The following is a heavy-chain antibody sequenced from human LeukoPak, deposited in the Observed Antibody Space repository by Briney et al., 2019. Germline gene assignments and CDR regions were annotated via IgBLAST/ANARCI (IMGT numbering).Heavy chain of an antibody. CDR1: GYTFSGHY. Sequence: ASVKVSSKASGYTFSGHYMHWVRQAPGQGLEWMGWINPNNGDTKYGQKFQGRVTMTRDTSISTAYMELSSLRSDDTALYYCAREPTYCGGDCKSFDYWGQGTLVTGSS. CDR3: AREPTYCGGDCKSFDY. J-gene: IGHJ4*02. V-gene: IGHV1-2*02. CDR2: INPNNGDT. D-gene: IGHD2-21*02.